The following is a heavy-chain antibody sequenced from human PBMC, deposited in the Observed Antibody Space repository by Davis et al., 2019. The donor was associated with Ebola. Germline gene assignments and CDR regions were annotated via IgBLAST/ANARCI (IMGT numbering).Heavy chain of an antibody. CDR2: IYYSGST. Sequence: MPSETLSLTCTVSGGSISSGGYYWSWIRQHPGKGLEWIGYIYYSGSTYYNPSLKSRVTISVDTSKNQFSLKLSSVTAADTAVYYCARTYGPYAFDNWGQGTMVTVSS. D-gene: IGHD4-17*01. J-gene: IGHJ3*02. V-gene: IGHV4-31*03. CDR3: ARTYGPYAFDN. CDR1: GGSISSGGYY.